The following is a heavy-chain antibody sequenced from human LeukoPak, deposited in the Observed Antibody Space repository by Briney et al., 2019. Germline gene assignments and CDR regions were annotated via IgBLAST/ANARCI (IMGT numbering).Heavy chain of an antibody. CDR3: ARTHDSWSGYYDY. CDR1: GFTFSSYS. Sequence: PGGSLRLSCAASGFTFSSYSMNWVRQAPGKGLEWVSYISSSSSTIYYADSVKGRFTISRDNAKNSLYLQMSSLRAEDTAVYYCARTHDSWSGYYDYWGQGTLVTVSS. D-gene: IGHD3-3*01. V-gene: IGHV3-48*01. J-gene: IGHJ4*02. CDR2: ISSSSSTI.